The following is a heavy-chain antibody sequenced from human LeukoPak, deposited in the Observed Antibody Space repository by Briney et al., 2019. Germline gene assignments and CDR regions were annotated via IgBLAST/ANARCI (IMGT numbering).Heavy chain of an antibody. CDR3: ATWTSGDASDV. D-gene: IGHD1-1*01. V-gene: IGHV4-59*08. Sequence: KPSETLSLTCTVSGGSIGIYYWSWIRQAPGKGLEWIGFMYYGGKSNANSSLKSRVTISVDTSTNQLSLRLDSVIASDTAVYYCATWTSGDASDVWGPGTMVTVSS. CDR1: GGSIGIYY. J-gene: IGHJ3*01. CDR2: MYYGGKS.